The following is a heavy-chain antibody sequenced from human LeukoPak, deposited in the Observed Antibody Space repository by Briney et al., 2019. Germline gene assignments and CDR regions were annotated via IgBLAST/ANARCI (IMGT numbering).Heavy chain of an antibody. V-gene: IGHV3-30*18. Sequence: PGGSLRLSCAASGFTFSSYGMHWVRQAPGKGLEWVAVISYDGSNKYYADSVKGRFTISRDNSKNTLYLQMNSLRAEDTAVYYCAKDQAYTGIAVAGPDYWGQGTLVTVSS. CDR2: ISYDGSNK. CDR1: GFTFSSYG. J-gene: IGHJ4*02. D-gene: IGHD6-19*01. CDR3: AKDQAYTGIAVAGPDY.